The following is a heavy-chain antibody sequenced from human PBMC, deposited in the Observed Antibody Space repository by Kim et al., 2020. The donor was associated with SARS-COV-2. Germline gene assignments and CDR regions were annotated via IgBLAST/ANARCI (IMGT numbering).Heavy chain of an antibody. CDR3: ARGGLVVVSNCFDP. V-gene: IGHV5-51*01. J-gene: IGHJ5*02. Sequence: GESLKISCKASGYSFPNYWIGWVRQMPGKGLEWMGVICPGDSDTRYSPSFQGHVTISADKSISTAYLQWSSLKASDTAMYYCARGGLVVVSNCFDPWGQGTLVTVSS. D-gene: IGHD2-2*01. CDR1: GYSFPNYW. CDR2: ICPGDSDT.